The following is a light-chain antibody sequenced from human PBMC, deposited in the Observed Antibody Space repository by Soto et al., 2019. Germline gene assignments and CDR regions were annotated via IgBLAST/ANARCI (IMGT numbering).Light chain of an antibody. Sequence: DIQMTQSPSAMSASVGDRVTISCRASQDIGNHLAWFQQKPGKVPQRLIYAASSLQTGVPSRFSGSVSGTDFTLTINSLQPEDFATYYCLQHDSFPPTFGQGTRLEIK. CDR2: AAS. J-gene: IGKJ5*01. CDR1: QDIGNH. V-gene: IGKV1-17*03. CDR3: LQHDSFPPT.